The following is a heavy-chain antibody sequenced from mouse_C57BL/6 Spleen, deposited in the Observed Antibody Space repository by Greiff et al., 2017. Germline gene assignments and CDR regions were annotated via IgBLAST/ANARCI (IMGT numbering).Heavy chain of an antibody. V-gene: IGHV5-17*01. CDR2: ISSGSSTI. J-gene: IGHJ2*01. CDR1: GFTFSDYG. D-gene: IGHD2-2*01. Sequence: EVKVVESGGGLVKPGGSLKLSCAASGFTFSDYGVHWVRQAPEKGLEWVAYISSGSSTISYADTVKGRFPISRDNAKNTLFLQMTSLRSEDTAMYYCARGGYLDYWGQGTTLTVSS. CDR3: ARGGYLDY.